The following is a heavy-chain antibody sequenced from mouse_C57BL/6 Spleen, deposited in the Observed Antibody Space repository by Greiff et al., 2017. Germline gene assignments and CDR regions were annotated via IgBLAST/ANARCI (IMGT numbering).Heavy chain of an antibody. CDR1: GYAFSSSW. CDR3: ARETDWDAVDY. CDR2: IYPGDGDT. D-gene: IGHD4-1*01. V-gene: IGHV1-82*01. Sequence: VKLVESGPELVKPGASVKISCKASGYAFSSSWMNWVKQRPGKGLEWIGRIYPGDGDTNYNGKFKGKATLTADKSSSTAYMQLSSLTSEDSAVYFCARETDWDAVDYWGQGTTLTVSS. J-gene: IGHJ2*01.